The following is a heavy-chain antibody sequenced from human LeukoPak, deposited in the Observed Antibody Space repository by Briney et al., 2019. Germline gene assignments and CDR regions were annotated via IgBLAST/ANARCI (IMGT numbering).Heavy chain of an antibody. J-gene: IGHJ4*02. D-gene: IGHD3-16*01. V-gene: IGHV3-23*01. Sequence: GGSLRLSCAASGFTFSSYAMSWVRQAPGKGLEWVSAISGSGGSTYYADSVKGRFTISRDNSKNTLYLQMNSLRAEDTAVYYCAKDLGSVWSILILIGGLFDYWGQGTLVTVSS. CDR1: GFTFSSYA. CDR2: ISGSGGST. CDR3: AKDLGSVWSILILIGGLFDY.